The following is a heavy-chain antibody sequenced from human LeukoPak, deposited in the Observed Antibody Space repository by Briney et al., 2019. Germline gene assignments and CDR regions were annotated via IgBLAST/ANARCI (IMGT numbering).Heavy chain of an antibody. D-gene: IGHD1-26*01. CDR2: ISRSGSTK. CDR1: GFTFSDYN. V-gene: IGHV3-11*04. CDR3: AKSGGYGLIDK. J-gene: IGHJ4*02. Sequence: PGGSLRLSCAASGFTFSDYNMRWIRQAPGKGLEWVSSISRSGSTKYYADSVKGRFTISRDNAKNSLYLQMNSLRAEDTAVYYCAKSGGYGLIDKWGQGTLVTVSS.